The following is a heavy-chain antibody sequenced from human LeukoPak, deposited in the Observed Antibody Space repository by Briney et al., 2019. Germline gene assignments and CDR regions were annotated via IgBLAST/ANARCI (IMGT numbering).Heavy chain of an antibody. Sequence: PSETLSLTCTVSGGSISSGGYYWSWIRQPPGKGLEWVGYIYHSGSTYYNPSLKSRVTISVDTSKNQFSLKLSSVAAADTAVYYCARLGYCSGGSCYGNPSGYWGQGTLVTVSS. CDR3: ARLGYCSGGSCYGNPSGY. D-gene: IGHD2-15*01. V-gene: IGHV4-30-2*01. CDR2: IYHSGST. J-gene: IGHJ4*02. CDR1: GGSISSGGYY.